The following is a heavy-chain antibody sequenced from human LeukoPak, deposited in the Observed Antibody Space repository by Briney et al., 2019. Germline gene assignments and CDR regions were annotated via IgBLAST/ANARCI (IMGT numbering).Heavy chain of an antibody. Sequence: VASVKVSCKASGYTFTSYGISWVRQAPGQGLEWMGWISAYNGNTHYAQKLQGRVTMTTDTSTSTAYMELRSLRSDDTAVYYCARDHDFWSGYYTDWFDPWGQGTLVTVSS. CDR2: ISAYNGNT. CDR3: ARDHDFWSGYYTDWFDP. V-gene: IGHV1-18*01. D-gene: IGHD3-3*01. CDR1: GYTFTSYG. J-gene: IGHJ5*02.